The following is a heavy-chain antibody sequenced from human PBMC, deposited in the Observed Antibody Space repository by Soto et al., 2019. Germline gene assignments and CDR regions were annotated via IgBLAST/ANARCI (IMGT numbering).Heavy chain of an antibody. CDR2: IYYDGNNK. D-gene: IGHD4-17*01. CDR1: GFTFSSYG. CDR3: ARGPSYSDSYFDY. V-gene: IGHV3-30*03. Sequence: PGGSLRLSCAASGFTFSSYGMHWVRQAPGKGLEWVAVIYYDGNNKYYADSVEGRFTISRDNSKNTVYLQMNSLRLEDTAVYYCARGPSYSDSYFDYWGQGTLVTVSS. J-gene: IGHJ4*02.